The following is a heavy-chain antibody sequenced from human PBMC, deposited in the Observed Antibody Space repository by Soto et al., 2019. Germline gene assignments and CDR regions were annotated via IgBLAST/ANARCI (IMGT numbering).Heavy chain of an antibody. CDR1: GYIFTGYY. J-gene: IGHJ4*02. V-gene: IGHV1-3*01. D-gene: IGHD6-13*01. CDR3: ARDRDSTSSYYFDY. CDR2: INPECGNI. Sequence: GAPVKVSSKASGYIFTGYYMHWVRQAPGQRLEWMGWINPECGNINYSQKFQGRVTITRDTSASTVYIELNSLRSEDTAVYYCARDRDSTSSYYFDYWGQGTLVTVSS.